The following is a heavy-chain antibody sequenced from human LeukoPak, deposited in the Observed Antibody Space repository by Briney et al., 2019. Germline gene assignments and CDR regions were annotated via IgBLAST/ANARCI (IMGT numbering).Heavy chain of an antibody. V-gene: IGHV4-59*01. J-gene: IGHJ3*02. CDR2: IYYSGST. Sequence: SETLSLTCTVSGGSISSYYWSWIRQPPGKGLEWIGYIYYSGSTNYNPSLKSRVTISVDTSKNQFSLKLSSVTAAHTAEYYCARYYYDSSGHDAFDIWGQGTMVTVSS. CDR1: GGSISSYY. CDR3: ARYYYDSSGHDAFDI. D-gene: IGHD3-22*01.